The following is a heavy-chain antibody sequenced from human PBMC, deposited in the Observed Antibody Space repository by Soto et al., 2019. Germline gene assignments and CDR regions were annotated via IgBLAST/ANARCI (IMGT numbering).Heavy chain of an antibody. J-gene: IGHJ3*02. CDR3: AKEEDPCGGDCSTGAFDI. Sequence: GGSLRLSCAASGFTFSSYAMSWVRQAPGKGLEWVSAISGSGGSTYYADSVKGRFTISRANSKNTLYLQMKRLRAEDTAVSYCAKEEDPCGGDCSTGAFDIWGQGTMVTVSS. D-gene: IGHD2-21*02. CDR1: GFTFSSYA. V-gene: IGHV3-23*01. CDR2: ISGSGGST.